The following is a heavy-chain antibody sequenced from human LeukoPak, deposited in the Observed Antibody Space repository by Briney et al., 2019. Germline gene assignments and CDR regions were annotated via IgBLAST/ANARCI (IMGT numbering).Heavy chain of an antibody. J-gene: IGHJ5*02. Sequence: GESLKISCKGSGYSFTSYWIGWVRQMPGKGLEWMGIIYPGDSDTRYSPSFQGQVTISADKSISTAYLQWSSLKASDTAMYYCARVFPTSIAAAGTLGWFDPWGQGTLVTVSS. CDR2: IYPGDSDT. V-gene: IGHV5-51*01. CDR1: GYSFTSYW. D-gene: IGHD6-13*01. CDR3: ARVFPTSIAAAGTLGWFDP.